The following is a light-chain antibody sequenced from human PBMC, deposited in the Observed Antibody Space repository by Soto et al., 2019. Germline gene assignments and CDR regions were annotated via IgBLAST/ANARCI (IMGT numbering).Light chain of an antibody. Sequence: DIQMTQSPSTLSASLGDRVTITCRASQSISGWLAWYQQKPGTAPKLLIYGASSLEGGVPSRFSGSGSGTEFTLTISGLQSDDFATYFCQQYKSYWTFGQGTKVDIK. V-gene: IGKV1-5*01. CDR3: QQYKSYWT. J-gene: IGKJ1*01. CDR2: GAS. CDR1: QSISGW.